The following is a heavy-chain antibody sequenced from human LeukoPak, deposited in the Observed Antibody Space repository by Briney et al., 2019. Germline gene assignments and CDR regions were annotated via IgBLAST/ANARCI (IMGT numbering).Heavy chain of an antibody. CDR2: ISAYNGNT. V-gene: IGHV1-18*01. D-gene: IGHD5-18*01. CDR1: GYTFTSYG. J-gene: IGHJ4*02. Sequence: ASVKVSCKASGYTFTSYGISWVRQAPGQGLEWMGWISAYNGNTNYAQKLQGRVTMTTDTSTSTAYMELRSLRSDDTAVYYCARDWGTAMVPPVNYWGQGTLVTVSS. CDR3: ARDWGTAMVPPVNY.